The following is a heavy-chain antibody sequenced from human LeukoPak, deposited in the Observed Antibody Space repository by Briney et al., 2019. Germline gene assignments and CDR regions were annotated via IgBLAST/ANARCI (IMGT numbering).Heavy chain of an antibody. CDR1: GLTFSSYS. CDR3: GRVVLPPAMDDY. D-gene: IGHD2-2*01. J-gene: IGHJ4*02. Sequence: GGSLTLSCAPSGLTFSSYSMNWARHSPGKGREWVSSISSSSSYIYYAYSVKSRITITRDNAMISLYMQLNGLPAEDSAVYCCGRVVLPPAMDDYWGQGTLVTVSS. V-gene: IGHV3-21*01. CDR2: ISSSSSYI.